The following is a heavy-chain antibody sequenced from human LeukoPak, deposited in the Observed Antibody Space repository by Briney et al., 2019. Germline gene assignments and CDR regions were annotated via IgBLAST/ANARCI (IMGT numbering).Heavy chain of an antibody. V-gene: IGHV3-23*01. J-gene: IGHJ4*02. CDR3: AKDRCTNGVCYFDS. D-gene: IGHD2-8*01. Sequence: GGSLRLSCAASGFTFSNYAMDWVRQAPGKGLEWVSGISGSGGSAYYAGSVKGRFTISRDSSKNTLFLQMNRLRAEDTAVYYCAKDRCTNGVCYFDSWGQGTLVTVSS. CDR2: ISGSGGSA. CDR1: GFTFSNYA.